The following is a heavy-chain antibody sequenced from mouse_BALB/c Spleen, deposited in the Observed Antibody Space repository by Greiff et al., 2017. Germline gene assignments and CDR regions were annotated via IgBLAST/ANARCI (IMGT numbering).Heavy chain of an antibody. CDR1: GFTFSSYT. CDR2: ISSGGSYT. CDR3: TRVEANFPFYCFDY. J-gene: IGHJ2*01. Sequence: EVKLVESGGGLVKPGGSLKLSCAASGFTFSSYTMSWVRQTPEKRLEWVATISSGGSYTYYPDSVKGRFTISRDNAKNTLYLQMSSLKSEDTAMYYCTRVEANFPFYCFDYWGQGTTLTVSS. V-gene: IGHV5-6-4*01.